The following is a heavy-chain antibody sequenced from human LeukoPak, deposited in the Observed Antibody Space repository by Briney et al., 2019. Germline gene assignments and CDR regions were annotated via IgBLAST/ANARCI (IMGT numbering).Heavy chain of an antibody. Sequence: GASVKVSCKASGYTFTGYYMHWVRQAPGKGLEWMGGFDPEDGETIYAQKFQGRVTMTEDTSTDTAYMELSSLRSEDTAVYYCATVKSHSGAFDIWGQGTMVTVSS. D-gene: IGHD1-26*01. J-gene: IGHJ3*02. CDR3: ATVKSHSGAFDI. V-gene: IGHV1-24*01. CDR1: GYTFTGYY. CDR2: FDPEDGET.